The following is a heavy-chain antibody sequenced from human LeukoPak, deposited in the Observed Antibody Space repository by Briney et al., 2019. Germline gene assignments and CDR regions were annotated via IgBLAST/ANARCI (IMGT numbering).Heavy chain of an antibody. D-gene: IGHD3-9*01. CDR1: GGTFSSYA. V-gene: IGHV1-69*05. CDR3: ARVKQDYDILTGYYPFGAFDI. Sequence: SVKVSCKASGGTFSSYAISWVRQAPGQGLEWMGGIIPIFGTANYAQKFQGRVTMTRDTSISTAYMELSRLRSDDTAVYYCARVKQDYDILTGYYPFGAFDIWGQGTMVTVSS. CDR2: IIPIFGTA. J-gene: IGHJ3*02.